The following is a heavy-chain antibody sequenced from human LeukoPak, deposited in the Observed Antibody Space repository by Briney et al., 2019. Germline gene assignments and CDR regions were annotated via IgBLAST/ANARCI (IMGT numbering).Heavy chain of an antibody. CDR1: GGTFSSYA. J-gene: IGHJ3*02. V-gene: IGHV1-69*13. CDR2: IIPIFGTA. Sequence: GASVNVSCKASGGTFSSYAISWVRQAPGQGLEWMGGIIPIFGTANYAQKFQGRVTITADESTSTAYMELSSLRSEDTAVYYCVRDGQISHDAFDIWGQGTMVTVSS. D-gene: IGHD3-3*01. CDR3: VRDGQISHDAFDI.